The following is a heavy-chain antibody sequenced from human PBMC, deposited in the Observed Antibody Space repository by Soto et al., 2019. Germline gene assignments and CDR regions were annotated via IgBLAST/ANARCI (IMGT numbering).Heavy chain of an antibody. CDR2: IYHSGST. Sequence: QVQLQESGPGLVKPSGTLSLTCAVSGGSISSSNWWSWVRQPPGKGLEWIGEIYHSGSTNYNPSLKSRVTISVDKSKNQFSLKLSSVTAADTYVYYCARDLPYYYDSSGYYYDYWGQGTLVTVSS. CDR3: ARDLPYYYDSSGYYYDY. D-gene: IGHD3-22*01. CDR1: GGSISSSNW. V-gene: IGHV4-4*02. J-gene: IGHJ4*02.